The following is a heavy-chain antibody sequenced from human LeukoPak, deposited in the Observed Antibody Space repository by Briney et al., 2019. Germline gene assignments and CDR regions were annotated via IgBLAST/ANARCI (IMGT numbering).Heavy chain of an antibody. CDR1: GGTFSSYA. Sequence: SVKVSCKASGGTFSSYAISWVRQAPGQRLEWMGGIIPIFGTANYAQKFQGRVTITADESTSTAYMELSSLRSEDTAVYYCARDSYGDYYFDYWGQGTLVTVSS. CDR2: IIPIFGTA. CDR3: ARDSYGDYYFDY. J-gene: IGHJ4*02. V-gene: IGHV1-69*13. D-gene: IGHD4-17*01.